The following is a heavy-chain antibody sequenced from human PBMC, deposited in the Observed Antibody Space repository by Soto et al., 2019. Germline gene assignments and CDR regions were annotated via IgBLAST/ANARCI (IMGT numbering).Heavy chain of an antibody. V-gene: IGHV2-26*01. Sequence: QVTLKESGPVLVKPTETLTLTCTVSGFSLSNARMGVSWISQPPGKALEWLAHIFSNDEKSYSTSLNSRLTISKDTSKSQVVLTMTNMDPVDTATYYCAAFYYDSSGYPYYFDYWGQGTLVTVSS. CDR3: AAFYYDSSGYPYYFDY. CDR2: IFSNDEK. J-gene: IGHJ4*02. CDR1: GFSLSNARMG. D-gene: IGHD3-22*01.